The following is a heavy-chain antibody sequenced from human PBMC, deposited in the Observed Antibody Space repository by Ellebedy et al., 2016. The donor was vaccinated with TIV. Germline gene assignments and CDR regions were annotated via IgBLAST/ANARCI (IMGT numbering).Heavy chain of an antibody. Sequence: ASVKVSXXASGYTFTSYDINWVRQATGQGLEWMGWISAYNGNTNYAQKLQGRVTMTTDTSTSTAYMELRSLRSDDTAVYYCARDYDSSGYYYAFDYWGQGTLVTVSS. V-gene: IGHV1-18*01. CDR2: ISAYNGNT. CDR3: ARDYDSSGYYYAFDY. D-gene: IGHD3-22*01. CDR1: GYTFTSYD. J-gene: IGHJ4*02.